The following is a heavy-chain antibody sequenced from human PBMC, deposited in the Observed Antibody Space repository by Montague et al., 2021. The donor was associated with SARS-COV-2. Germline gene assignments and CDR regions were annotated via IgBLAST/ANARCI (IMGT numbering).Heavy chain of an antibody. D-gene: IGHD4-17*01. V-gene: IGHV3-33*01. Sequence: SLRLSCAASGFTFSSYGMHWVRQAPGKGLEWVAVIWYDGSNKYYADSVKGRFTISRDNSKNTLYLQMNSLRAEDTAVYYCARGAFKVTTWFYYYYGIDVWGQGTTVTVSS. CDR1: GFTFSSYG. CDR2: IWYDGSNK. J-gene: IGHJ6*02. CDR3: ARGAFKVTTWFYYYYGIDV.